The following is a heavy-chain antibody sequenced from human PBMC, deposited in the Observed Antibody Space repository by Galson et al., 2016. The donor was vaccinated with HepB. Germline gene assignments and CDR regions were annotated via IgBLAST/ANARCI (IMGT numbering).Heavy chain of an antibody. Sequence: SLRLSCAASGFTFSTYWMHWVRQAPGKGLVWVSRINTDGSSTSYADSVKGRFTISRDNSKNTLYLQMDSLRAEDTAVYYCARAPLEMATIQRGYFDYWGQGTLVTVSS. V-gene: IGHV3-74*01. CDR1: GFTFSTYW. J-gene: IGHJ4*02. CDR3: ARAPLEMATIQRGYFDY. CDR2: INTDGSST. D-gene: IGHD5-24*01.